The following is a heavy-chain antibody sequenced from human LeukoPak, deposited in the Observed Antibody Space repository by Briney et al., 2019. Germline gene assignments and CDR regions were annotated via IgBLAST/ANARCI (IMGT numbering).Heavy chain of an antibody. CDR3: ARDYTGGWNDY. CDR2: ISSSSSTI. Sequence: GGSLRLSCAASGFTFSSYSMNWVRQAPGKGLEWVSYISSSSSTIYYADSVKGRFTISRDNAKNSLYLQMNSLRAEDTAVYYCARDYTGGWNDYWGQGTLVTVSS. CDR1: GFTFSSYS. D-gene: IGHD7-27*01. V-gene: IGHV3-48*01. J-gene: IGHJ4*02.